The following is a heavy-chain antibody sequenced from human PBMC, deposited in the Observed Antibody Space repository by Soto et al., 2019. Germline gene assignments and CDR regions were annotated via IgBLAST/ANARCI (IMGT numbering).Heavy chain of an antibody. V-gene: IGHV1-46*01. D-gene: IGHD2-2*01. J-gene: IGHJ6*02. Sequence: ASVKVSCKASGYTVTSYYMHWVRQAPGQGLEWMGIINPNSGSTTYAQKFQGRATMTRDTSTSTVYMELTSLTSGGTAVYYCARAGIAYCSSTTCYLYYYVMDVWGQGTTVTVSS. CDR3: ARAGIAYCSSTTCYLYYYVMDV. CDR2: INPNSGST. CDR1: GYTVTSYY.